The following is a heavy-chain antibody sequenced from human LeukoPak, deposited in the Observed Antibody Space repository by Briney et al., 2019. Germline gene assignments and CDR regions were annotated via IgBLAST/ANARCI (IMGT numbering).Heavy chain of an antibody. CDR1: GFTFTNSA. D-gene: IGHD3-22*01. CDR3: AADNYYDSSGYSFLWYFDL. J-gene: IGHJ2*01. Sequence: SVKVSCKASGFTFTNSAVQWVRQARGQRLEWIGWIVVGSGNTNYAQKFQERVTITRDMSTSTAYMELRSLRSEDTAVYYCAADNYYDSSGYSFLWYFDLWGRGTLVTVSS. CDR2: IVVGSGNT. V-gene: IGHV1-58*01.